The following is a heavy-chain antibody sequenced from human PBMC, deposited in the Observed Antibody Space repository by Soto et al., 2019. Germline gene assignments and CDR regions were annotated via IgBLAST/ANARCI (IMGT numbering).Heavy chain of an antibody. CDR3: ARLEVQLWSQTDY. J-gene: IGHJ4*02. Sequence: PGESLKISCKASGYSLISKWIGWVRQMPGKGLEWMGFIYPGDSDTRYSPSFQGQVTISADKSISTAYLQWNSLKTSDTAIYYCARLEVQLWSQTDYWGQGTLVTVSS. V-gene: IGHV5-51*01. CDR2: IYPGDSDT. D-gene: IGHD5-18*01. CDR1: GYSLISKW.